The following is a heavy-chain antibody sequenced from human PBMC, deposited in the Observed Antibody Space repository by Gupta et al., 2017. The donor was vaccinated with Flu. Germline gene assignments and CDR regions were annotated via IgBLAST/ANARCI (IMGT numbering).Heavy chain of an antibody. J-gene: IGHJ6*02. Sequence: EVQLLESGGGLVQPGGSLRLSCAASGFTFSSYAMSWVRPAPGKGLEWVSAISGSGGSTYYADSVKGRFTISRDNSKNTLYLQMNSLRAEDTAVYYCAKDHDGIPEENMGVGAYYYYYGMDVWGQGTTVTVSS. CDR1: GFTFSSYA. D-gene: IGHD3-16*01. CDR2: ISGSGGST. V-gene: IGHV3-23*01. CDR3: AKDHDGIPEENMGVGAYYYYYGMDV.